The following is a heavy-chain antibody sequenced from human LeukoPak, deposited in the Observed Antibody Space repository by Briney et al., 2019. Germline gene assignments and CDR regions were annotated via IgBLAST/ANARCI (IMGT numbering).Heavy chain of an antibody. CDR3: ARNCGADSCYSGLDY. D-gene: IGHD2-15*01. V-gene: IGHV3-23*01. CDR2: IGNSGRDT. J-gene: IGHJ4*02. CDR1: GFTFSSYV. Sequence: GGSLRLSCAASGFTFSSYVMTWVRQAPGRGLEWVSSIGNSGRDTYYADSMKGRFTISRDNSKSTLFLHMSSLRAEDTAIYYCARNCGADSCYSGLDYWGQGALVTVSS.